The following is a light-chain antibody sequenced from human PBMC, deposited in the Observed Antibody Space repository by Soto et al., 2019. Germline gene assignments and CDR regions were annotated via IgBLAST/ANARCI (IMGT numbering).Light chain of an antibody. J-gene: IGKJ1*01. V-gene: IGKV3-15*01. Sequence: VMTRSPPTLYENTGETATLSCRAGQGVTTNFAWYQQKSGQSPRLLIYDVSIRATGVPARFSGTGSETDFTLPISGLQSADFAVNYGQQCRNWRTYGQGTKVDIK. CDR3: QQCRNWRT. CDR1: QGVTTN. CDR2: DVS.